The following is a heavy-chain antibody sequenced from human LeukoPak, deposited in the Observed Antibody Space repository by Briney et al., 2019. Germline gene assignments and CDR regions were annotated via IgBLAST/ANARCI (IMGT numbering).Heavy chain of an antibody. Sequence: SETLSLTCAVSGGSISSYYWSWIQQPPGKGLEWIGYIYYSGSTNYNPSLKSRVTISVDTSKNQFSLKLSSVTAADTAVYYCARDASPFDYWGQGTLVTVSS. CDR2: IYYSGST. CDR1: GGSISSYY. J-gene: IGHJ4*02. CDR3: ARDASPFDY. V-gene: IGHV4-59*12.